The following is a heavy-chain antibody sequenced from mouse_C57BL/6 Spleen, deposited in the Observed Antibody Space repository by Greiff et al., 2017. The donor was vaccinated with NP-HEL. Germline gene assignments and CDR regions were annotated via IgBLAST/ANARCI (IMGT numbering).Heavy chain of an antibody. V-gene: IGHV5-4*03. J-gene: IGHJ3*01. CDR1: GFTFSSYA. CDR3: ARAGYYYGSSPFAY. D-gene: IGHD1-1*01. Sequence: EVKVEESGGGLVKPGGSLKLSCAASGFTFSSYAMSWVRQTPEKRLEWVATISDGGSYTYYPDNVKGRFTISRDNAKNNLYLQRSHLKSEDTAMYYCARAGYYYGSSPFAYWGQGTLVTVSA. CDR2: ISDGGSYT.